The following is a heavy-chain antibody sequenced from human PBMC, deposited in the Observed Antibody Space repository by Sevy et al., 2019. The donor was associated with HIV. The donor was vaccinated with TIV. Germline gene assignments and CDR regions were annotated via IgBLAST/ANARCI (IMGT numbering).Heavy chain of an antibody. CDR3: ARGSYDSSDYYREFDY. CDR1: GGSSGRYY. D-gene: IGHD3-22*01. CDR2: IYTSGST. J-gene: IGHJ4*02. V-gene: IGHV4-4*07. Sequence: SETLSLTCTVSGGSSGRYYWSWIRQPAGKGLEWIGRIYTSGSTDYNPSLKSRVTISIDTSKNRFSLRLTSVTAADTAVYYCARGSYDSSDYYREFDYCGQGTLVTVSS.